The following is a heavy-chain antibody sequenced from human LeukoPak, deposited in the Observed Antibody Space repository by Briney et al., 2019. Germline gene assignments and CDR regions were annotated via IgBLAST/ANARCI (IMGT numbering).Heavy chain of an antibody. CDR3: ARGPRMDCSSTSCYYFDY. J-gene: IGHJ4*02. D-gene: IGHD2-2*01. V-gene: IGHV3-9*01. CDR1: GFTFDDYA. CDR2: ISWNSDTI. Sequence: GGSLRLSCAASGFTFDDYAMHWVRQAPGKGLEWVSGISWNSDTIAYADSVKDRFTVSRDNAKNSLYLQMNSLRAEDTAVYYCARGPRMDCSSTSCYYFDYWGQGTLVTVSS.